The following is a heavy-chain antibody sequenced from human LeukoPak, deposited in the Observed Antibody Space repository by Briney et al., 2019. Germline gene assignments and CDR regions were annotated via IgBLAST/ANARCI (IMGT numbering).Heavy chain of an antibody. CDR1: GFTFSSYA. CDR3: AKLPWGPVGATLDY. Sequence: GGSLRLSCAASGFTFSSYAMSWVRQAPGKGLEWVSAISGSGGSTYYADSVKGRFTISRDNSKNTLYLQMNSLRAEDTAVYYCAKLPWGPVGATLDYWGQGTLVTVSS. D-gene: IGHD1-26*01. V-gene: IGHV3-23*01. CDR2: ISGSGGST. J-gene: IGHJ4*02.